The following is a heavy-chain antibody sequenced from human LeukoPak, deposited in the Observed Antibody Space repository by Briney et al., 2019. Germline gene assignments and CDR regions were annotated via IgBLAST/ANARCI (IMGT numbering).Heavy chain of an antibody. CDR3: SAPGWGEFPTGWFDP. V-gene: IGHV1-2*02. J-gene: IGHJ5*02. D-gene: IGHD3-16*01. CDR2: INPNSGGT. Sequence: ASVKVSCKASGYTFTGYYMHWVRQAPGQGLEWMGWINPNSGGTNYAQKFQGRVTMNRDTSIRTAYMELSRLRAGDTAGYSFSAPGWGEFPTGWFDPWGRGPLVTVPS. CDR1: GYTFTGYY.